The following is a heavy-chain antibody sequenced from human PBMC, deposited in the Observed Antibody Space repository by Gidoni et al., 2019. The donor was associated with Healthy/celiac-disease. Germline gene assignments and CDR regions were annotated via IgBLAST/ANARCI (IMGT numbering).Heavy chain of an antibody. CDR3: ARPAPGYYYYYMDV. D-gene: IGHD6-6*01. CDR1: GGSISSSSYY. CDR2: IYYSGST. Sequence: QLQLQESGPGLVKPSETLSLTCTVSGGSISSSSYYWGWIRQPPGKGLEWIGSIYYSGSTYYNPSLKSRVTISVDTSKNQFSLKLSSVTAADTAVYYCARPAPGYYYYYMDVWGKGTTVTVSS. J-gene: IGHJ6*03. V-gene: IGHV4-39*01.